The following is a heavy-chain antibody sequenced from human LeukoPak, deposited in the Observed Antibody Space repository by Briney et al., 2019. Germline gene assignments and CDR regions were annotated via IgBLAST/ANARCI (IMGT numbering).Heavy chain of an antibody. CDR3: ARDLVLKSSSSSFDY. CDR2: ISYDGSNK. J-gene: IGHJ4*02. Sequence: GGSLRLSCAASGFTFRSYAMHWVRQAPGKGLEGVAVISYDGSNKYYADSVKSRFNISRDTSKNTLYLQMNSLRAEDTTVYYCARDLVLKSSSSSFDYWGQGTLVTVSS. D-gene: IGHD6-6*01. CDR1: GFTFRSYA. V-gene: IGHV3-30*01.